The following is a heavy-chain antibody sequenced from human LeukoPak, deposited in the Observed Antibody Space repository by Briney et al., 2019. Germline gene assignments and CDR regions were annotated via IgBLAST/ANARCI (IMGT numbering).Heavy chain of an antibody. CDR3: ARSADFWSGYHDYYYYYMDV. V-gene: IGHV4-39*07. J-gene: IGHJ6*03. Sequence: SETLSLTCTVSGGSISSSSYYWGWIRQPPGKGLEWIGSIYYSGSTNYNPSLKSRVTISVDTSKNQFSLKLSSVTAADTAVYYCARSADFWSGYHDYYYYYMDVWGKGTTVTVSS. CDR2: IYYSGST. D-gene: IGHD3-3*01. CDR1: GGSISSSSYY.